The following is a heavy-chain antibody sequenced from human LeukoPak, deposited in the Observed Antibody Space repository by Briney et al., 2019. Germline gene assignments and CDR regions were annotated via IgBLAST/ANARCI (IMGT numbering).Heavy chain of an antibody. CDR2: ISGSGSST. V-gene: IGHV3-23*01. CDR1: GFTFSSYG. Sequence: GGTLRLSCAASGFTFSSYGMSWVRQAPGKGLEWVSAISGSGSSTYYADSVRGRFTISRDNSKNTLYLQMNSLRAEDTAVYYCARGTVDAFDIWGQGTMVTVSS. J-gene: IGHJ3*02. D-gene: IGHD2-8*02. CDR3: ARGTVDAFDI.